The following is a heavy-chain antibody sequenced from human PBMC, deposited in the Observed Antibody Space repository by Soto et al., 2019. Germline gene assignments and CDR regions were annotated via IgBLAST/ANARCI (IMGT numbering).Heavy chain of an antibody. J-gene: IGHJ6*02. CDR1: GFSVNTTNVG. CDR2: IYWNDDR. CDR3: AHSGPPYYDFWSGCPTPYYYGMDV. V-gene: IGHV2-5*01. Sequence: GSGPTLVNPTQTLTLTCTFSGFSVNTTNVGVGWIRQPPGKALEWLALIYWNDDRRYSPSLKNRLTITKDTSKNLVALTMTNMDPVDTATYHCAHSGPPYYDFWSGCPTPYYYGMDVWGQGTTVTVSS. D-gene: IGHD3-3*01.